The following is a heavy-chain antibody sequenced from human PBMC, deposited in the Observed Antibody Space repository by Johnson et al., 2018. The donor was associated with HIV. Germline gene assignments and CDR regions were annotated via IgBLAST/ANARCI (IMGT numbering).Heavy chain of an antibody. CDR1: GFTFDDYA. Sequence: QVQLVESGGGLVQPGRSLRLSCAASGFTFDDYAMHWVRQAPGKGLEWVAVARYDGVSQYYPGSVKGRFTISRENAKNSLYLQMNSLRPEDTALYYCAKDMNWNLIGDGFDIWGQGTMVTVSS. V-gene: IGHV3-30*18. D-gene: IGHD1-1*01. CDR3: AKDMNWNLIGDGFDI. J-gene: IGHJ3*02. CDR2: ARYDGVSQ.